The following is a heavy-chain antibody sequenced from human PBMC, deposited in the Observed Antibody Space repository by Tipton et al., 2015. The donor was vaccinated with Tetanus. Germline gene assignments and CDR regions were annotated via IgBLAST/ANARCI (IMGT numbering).Heavy chain of an antibody. CDR2: ISYSGST. J-gene: IGHJ3*02. Sequence: TLSLTCTVSGGSVSSGSYYWSWIRQPPGKGLAWIGYISYSGSTNYNPSLKSRVTISVDTSKNQFSLKLSPVTAADTAVYYCARDRRGYCSGGSCFRACDNGGQGTMVTVTS. D-gene: IGHD2-15*01. CDR3: ARDRRGYCSGGSCFRACDN. V-gene: IGHV4-61*01. CDR1: GGSVSSGSYY.